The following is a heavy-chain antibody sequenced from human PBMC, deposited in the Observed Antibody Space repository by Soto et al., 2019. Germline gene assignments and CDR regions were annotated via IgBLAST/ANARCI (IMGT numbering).Heavy chain of an antibody. V-gene: IGHV4-30-4*01. CDR1: GGSISSGDYY. D-gene: IGHD7-27*01. Sequence: SETLSLTCTVSGGSISSGDYYWSWIRQPPGKGLEWIGYIYYSGSTYYNPSLKSRVTISVDTSKNQFSLKLSSVTAADTAVYYCARDRWGSGYFDYWGQGTLVTVSS. J-gene: IGHJ4*02. CDR2: IYYSGST. CDR3: ARDRWGSGYFDY.